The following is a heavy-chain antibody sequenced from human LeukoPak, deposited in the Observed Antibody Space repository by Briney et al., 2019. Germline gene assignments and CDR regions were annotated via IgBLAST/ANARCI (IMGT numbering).Heavy chain of an antibody. Sequence: GSLRLSCAASGFTFSDYYMTWIRQSPGKGLEWIGEINHSGSTNYNPSLKSRVTISVDTSKNQFSPKLSSVTAADTAVYYCASRIAAATPYYYMDVWGKRTTVTISS. J-gene: IGHJ6*03. CDR2: INHSGST. CDR1: GFTFSDYY. V-gene: IGHV4-34*01. CDR3: ASRIAAATPYYYMDV. D-gene: IGHD6-13*01.